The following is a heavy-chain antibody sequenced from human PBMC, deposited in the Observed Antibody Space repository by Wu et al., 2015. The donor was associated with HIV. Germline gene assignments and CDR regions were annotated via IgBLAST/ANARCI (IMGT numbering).Heavy chain of an antibody. CDR2: IIPIFGTA. D-gene: IGHD2-2*02. Sequence: QVQLLQSGAEVKKPGASVKVSCKASGYTFADYYIHWVRQAPGQGLEWMGGIIPIFGTANYAQKFQGRVTITADESTSTAYMELSSLRSEDTAVYYCAREAYCSSTSCYTGDNWFDPWGQGTLVTVSS. CDR1: GYTFADYY. CDR3: AREAYCSSTSCYTGDNWFDP. J-gene: IGHJ5*02. V-gene: IGHV1-69*01.